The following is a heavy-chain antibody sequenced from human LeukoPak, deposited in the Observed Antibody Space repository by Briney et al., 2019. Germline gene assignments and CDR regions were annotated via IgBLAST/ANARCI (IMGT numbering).Heavy chain of an antibody. J-gene: IGHJ5*02. CDR1: GISISSGYY. CDR3: ARDKSMSFSVGWYGWFDP. CDR2: IYHDGSA. V-gene: IGHV4-38-2*02. D-gene: IGHD6-19*01. Sequence: SETLSLTCSVSGISISSGYYYAWIRQTPGKGLEWIGNIYHDGSAFYNPSLERRVTISVDVSRNQFSLKLTSLTAADTAVYYCARDKSMSFSVGWYGWFDPWGQGTPVTVSS.